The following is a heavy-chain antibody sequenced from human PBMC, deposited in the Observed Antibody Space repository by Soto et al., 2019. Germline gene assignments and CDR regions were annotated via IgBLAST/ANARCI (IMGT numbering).Heavy chain of an antibody. CDR1: GFTFSSYA. CDR2: ISGSGAST. D-gene: IGHD4-17*01. CDR3: AKVSPYGDYAGFDY. Sequence: VQLLESGGGLVQPGGSLRLSCAASGFTFSSYAMSWVRQAPGKGLEWVSSISGSGASTYYADSVKGRFTISRDNSKNTLYLQMNSLRAEDTAVFYCAKVSPYGDYAGFDYWGQGTLVTVSS. J-gene: IGHJ4*02. V-gene: IGHV3-23*01.